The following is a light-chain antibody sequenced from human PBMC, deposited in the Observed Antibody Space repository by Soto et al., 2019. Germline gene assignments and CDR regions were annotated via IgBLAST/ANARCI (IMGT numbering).Light chain of an antibody. V-gene: IGKV1D-12*01. CDR3: QQSDTFPAT. CDR1: QGIRSW. CDR2: AAS. J-gene: IGKJ4*01. Sequence: DIQMTQSPSSVSASVGDRVTITCRASQGIRSWLAWYQQSPGKAPKLLISAASSLQSAVPSRFSGSGSGTDFTLTISSLQPDDFATYYCQQSDTFPATFGGGTQVEIK.